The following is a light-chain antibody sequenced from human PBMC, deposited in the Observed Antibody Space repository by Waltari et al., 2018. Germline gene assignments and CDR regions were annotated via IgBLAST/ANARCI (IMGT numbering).Light chain of an antibody. CDR1: ASNIGSNL. V-gene: IGLV1-44*01. CDR2: RSD. Sequence: QSVLTQPPSASGTPGQRVTISCSGSASNIGSNLVNWYQQLPGKAPKLLIYRSDQRPSGVPDRFSASKTGTSASLAISGLQSEDEADYFCASWDDSLNGHWVFGGGTKVTVL. J-gene: IGLJ3*02. CDR3: ASWDDSLNGHWV.